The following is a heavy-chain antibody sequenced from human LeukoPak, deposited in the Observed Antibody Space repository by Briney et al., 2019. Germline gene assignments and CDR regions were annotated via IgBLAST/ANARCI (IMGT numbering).Heavy chain of an antibody. CDR1: GSSISSGCY. CDR3: ARVPAQEYFDY. Sequence: TSETLSLTCAVSGSSISSGCYWGWIRQPPGKGLEWIGSIYHSVSSYYNPSLKSRVTISLDTSKNQFSLKLNSVTAADTAVYYCARVPAQEYFDYWGQGTLVTVSS. V-gene: IGHV4-38-2*01. J-gene: IGHJ4*02. CDR2: IYHSVSS.